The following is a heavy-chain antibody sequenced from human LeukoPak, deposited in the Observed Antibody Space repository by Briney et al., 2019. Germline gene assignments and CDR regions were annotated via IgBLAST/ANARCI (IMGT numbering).Heavy chain of an antibody. CDR3: ASLTVVPAAQFDY. CDR1: GGSISSSSYY. Sequence: SETLSLTCTVSGGSISSSSYYWGWIRQPPGKGLEWIGSIYYSGSTYYNPSLKSRVTISVDTPKNQFSLRLSSVTAADTAVYYCASLTVVPAAQFDYWGQGTLVTVSS. J-gene: IGHJ4*02. V-gene: IGHV4-39*01. D-gene: IGHD2-2*01. CDR2: IYYSGST.